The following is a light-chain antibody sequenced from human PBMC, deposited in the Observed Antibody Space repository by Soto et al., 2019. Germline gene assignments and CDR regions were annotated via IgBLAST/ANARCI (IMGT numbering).Light chain of an antibody. CDR2: RNS. J-gene: IGLJ1*01. CDR1: NSNIGSSH. V-gene: IGLV1-47*01. Sequence: QSVLTQPPSVSGTPGQRVTISCSGSNSNIGSSHVYRYQQVPGTAPKFLIYRNSQRPSGVPDRFSGSKSGTSASLAISGLRSEDEADYYCAAWDNSLSGFYVFGTGTKVTVL. CDR3: AAWDNSLSGFYV.